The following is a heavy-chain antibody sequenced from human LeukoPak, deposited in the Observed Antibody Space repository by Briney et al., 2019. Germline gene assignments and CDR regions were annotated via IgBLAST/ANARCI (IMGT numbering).Heavy chain of an antibody. CDR3: ARDLATRQRTGLYDY. V-gene: IGHV3-30*02. CDR2: IRYDGTNK. CDR1: GFTFSSYG. D-gene: IGHD3-16*02. Sequence: GGSLRLSCAASGFTFSSYGMHWVRQAPGKGLEWVAFIRYDGTNKYYADSVKGRFTISRDNSKNTLYLQMSSLRDEDTAVYYCARDLATRQRTGLYDYWGQGTLVTVSS. J-gene: IGHJ4*02.